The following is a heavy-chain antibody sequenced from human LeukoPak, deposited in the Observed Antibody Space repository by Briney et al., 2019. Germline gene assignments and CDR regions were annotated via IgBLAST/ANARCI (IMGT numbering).Heavy chain of an antibody. D-gene: IGHD1-26*01. V-gene: IGHV1-69*01. CDR1: GGTFSSYA. CDR3: ARGSLVGATRTFDY. Sequence: SVKVSCKASGGTFSSYAISWVRQAPGQGLEWMGGIIPIFGTTNYAQKFQGRVTITADESTSTAYMELSSLRSEDTAVYYCARGSLVGATRTFDYWGQGTLVTVSS. CDR2: IIPIFGTT. J-gene: IGHJ4*02.